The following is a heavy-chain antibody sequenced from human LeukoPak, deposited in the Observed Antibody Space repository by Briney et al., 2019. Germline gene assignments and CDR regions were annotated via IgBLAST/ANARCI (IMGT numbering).Heavy chain of an antibody. CDR2: FYYGGTT. D-gene: IGHD5-18*01. CDR3: ARASLRSYGLDFDY. J-gene: IGHJ4*02. Sequence: SETLSLTCTVSGGSLGPCYYWGWIRQPPGKGLEWIGTFYYGGTTFYSPSLKSRVTISGDTSKDQFSLKLSSVIAADTAVYYCARASLRSYGLDFDYWAREPWSPSPQ. CDR1: GGSLGPCYY. V-gene: IGHV4-39*01.